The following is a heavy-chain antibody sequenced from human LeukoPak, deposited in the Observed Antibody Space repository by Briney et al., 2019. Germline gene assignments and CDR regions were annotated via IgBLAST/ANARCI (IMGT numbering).Heavy chain of an antibody. CDR1: GASISTRGYH. V-gene: IGHV4-39*07. CDR3: ARGEDCSSTSCKGGEFDY. D-gene: IGHD2-2*01. CDR2: IYYSGST. J-gene: IGHJ4*02. Sequence: SETLSLTCIVSGASISTRGYHWAWIRQPPGKGLEWIGSIYYSGSTYYNPSLKSRVTISVDTSKNQFSLKLSSVTAADTAVCYCARGEDCSSTSCKGGEFDYWGQGTLVTVSS.